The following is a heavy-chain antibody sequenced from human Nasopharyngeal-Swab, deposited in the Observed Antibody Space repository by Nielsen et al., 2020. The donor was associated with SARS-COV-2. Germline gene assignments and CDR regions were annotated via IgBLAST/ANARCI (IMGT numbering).Heavy chain of an antibody. CDR3: AKSHGDYAFDY. J-gene: IGHJ4*02. CDR2: ISGSGGST. V-gene: IGHV3-23*01. D-gene: IGHD4-17*01. Sequence: GESLKISCAASGFTFSSYAMSWVRQAPGKGLEWVSAISGSGGSTYYADSVKGRFTISRDNSKNTLYLQMNSLRAEDTAVYYCAKSHGDYAFDYWGQGTLVTVSS. CDR1: GFTFSSYA.